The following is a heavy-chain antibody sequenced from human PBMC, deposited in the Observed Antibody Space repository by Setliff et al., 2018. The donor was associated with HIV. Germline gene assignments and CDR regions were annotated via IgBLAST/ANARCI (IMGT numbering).Heavy chain of an antibody. J-gene: IGHJ2*01. CDR1: GYSFPTYW. Sequence: ESLKISCKGSGYSFPTYWIAWVRQMPGKGLEWMGVIYPDESDSRYSPSFRGQVTISADKSINTAYLQWSSLKASDTAMYYCARRRLAYDSWSYRGNWFFDLWGRGTLVTVSS. V-gene: IGHV5-51*01. CDR2: IYPDESDS. CDR3: ARRRLAYDSWSYRGNWFFDL. D-gene: IGHD3-10*01.